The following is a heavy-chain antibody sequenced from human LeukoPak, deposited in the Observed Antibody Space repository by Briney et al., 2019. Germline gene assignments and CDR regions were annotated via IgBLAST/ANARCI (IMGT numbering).Heavy chain of an antibody. J-gene: IGHJ4*02. D-gene: IGHD5-18*01. CDR2: INHSGST. V-gene: IGHV4-34*01. Sequence: SETLSLTCAVYGGSFSGYYWSWIRQPPGKGLEWIGEINHSGSTNYNPSLKSRVTVSVDTSKNQFSLKLSSVTAADTAVYYCARDIQLGYWGQGTLVTVSS. CDR1: GGSFSGYY. CDR3: ARDIQLGY.